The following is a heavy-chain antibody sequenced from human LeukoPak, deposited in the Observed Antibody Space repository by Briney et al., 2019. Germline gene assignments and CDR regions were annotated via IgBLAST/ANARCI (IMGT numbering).Heavy chain of an antibody. D-gene: IGHD3-10*01. Sequence: GGSLRLSCAASGFTFRSYSMKGVPEATGEARECVSYISSISSYIYYADSLKGRFTISRDNAKNSLYLQMNSLRAEDTAVYYCASDLSYGSGSRTFDYWGQGTLVTVSS. J-gene: IGHJ4*02. V-gene: IGHV3-21*01. CDR2: ISSISSYI. CDR3: ASDLSYGSGSRTFDY. CDR1: GFTFRSYS.